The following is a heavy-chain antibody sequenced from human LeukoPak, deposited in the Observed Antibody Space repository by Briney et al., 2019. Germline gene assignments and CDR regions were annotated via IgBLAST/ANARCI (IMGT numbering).Heavy chain of an antibody. CDR1: GFTFSSYG. CDR2: ISSGSNYI. CDR3: ARAGDNTTMVTR. V-gene: IGHV3-21*01. J-gene: IGHJ4*02. Sequence: PGGSLRLSCAASGFTFSSYGINWVRQAPGKGLEWVSFISSGSNYIYYADSVKGRFTISRDNAMNSLYLQMNSLRAEDTAVYYCARAGDNTTMVTRWGQGTLVTVSS. D-gene: IGHD5-18*01.